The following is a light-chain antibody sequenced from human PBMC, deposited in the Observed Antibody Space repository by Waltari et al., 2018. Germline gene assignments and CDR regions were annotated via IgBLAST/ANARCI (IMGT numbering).Light chain of an antibody. CDR1: QSVSKY. CDR3: QNHERLPAT. CDR2: AAS. Sequence: EVVLTQSPGTLSLSPGERATLSCRASQSVSKYLAWNQQKPGPAPRLPIYAASTRATGIPDRFSGSGSGTDFSLTISRLEPEDFAVYYCQNHERLPATFGQGTKVEIK. J-gene: IGKJ1*01. V-gene: IGKV3-20*01.